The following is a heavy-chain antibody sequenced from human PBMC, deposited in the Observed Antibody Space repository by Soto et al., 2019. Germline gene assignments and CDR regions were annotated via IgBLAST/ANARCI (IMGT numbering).Heavy chain of an antibody. CDR3: ARVGQTYYYDSSGYYGFDY. D-gene: IGHD3-22*01. J-gene: IGHJ4*02. CDR1: GYTFTGYY. CDR2: INPNSGGT. V-gene: IGHV1-2*02. Sequence: GPVKVSCKASGYTFTGYYMHWVRQAPGQGLEWMGWINPNSGGTNYAQKFQGRVTMTRDTSISTAYMELSRLRSDDTAAYYCARVGQTYYYDSSGYYGFDYWGQGTLVTVSS.